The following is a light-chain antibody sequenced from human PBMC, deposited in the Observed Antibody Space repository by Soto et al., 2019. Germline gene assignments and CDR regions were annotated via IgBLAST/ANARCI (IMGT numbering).Light chain of an antibody. CDR3: CSYRDTTTVV. Sequence: QSVLTQPRSVPGSPGQSVSISCTGTSSDVGGYNYVSWYQQHPGKAPKVMIYDVSKRPSGVPDRFSGSKSGNTASLTISGLQSEDEAYYYCCSYRDTTTVVFGGGTKVTVL. CDR1: SSDVGGYNY. V-gene: IGLV2-11*01. J-gene: IGLJ2*01. CDR2: DVS.